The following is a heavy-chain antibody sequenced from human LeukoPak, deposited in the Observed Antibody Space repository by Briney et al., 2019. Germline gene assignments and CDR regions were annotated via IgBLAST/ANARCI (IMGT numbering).Heavy chain of an antibody. CDR2: TYYRSKWYN. J-gene: IGHJ6*03. D-gene: IGHD3-16*02. V-gene: IGHV6-1*01. Sequence: SQTLSLTCAISGDSVSSNSAAWNWIRQSPSRGLEWLGRTYYRSKWYNDYAVSVKSRITINPDTSKNQFSLQLNSVTPEDTAVYYCARGLRLGELSLFRYYYYSMDVWGKGTTVTVSS. CDR3: ARGLRLGELSLFRYYYYSMDV. CDR1: GDSVSSNSAA.